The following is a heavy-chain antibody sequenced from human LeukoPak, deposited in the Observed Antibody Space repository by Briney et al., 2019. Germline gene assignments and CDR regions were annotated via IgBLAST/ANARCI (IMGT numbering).Heavy chain of an antibody. CDR1: GFTFSSYA. D-gene: IGHD2-21*02. J-gene: IGHJ4*02. CDR3: ARDLYRGGDCYYNVFGY. V-gene: IGHV3-30-3*01. Sequence: GGSLRLSCAASGFTFSSYAMHWVRQAPGKGLEWVAVISYDGSNKYYADSVKGRFTISRDNSKNTLYLQMNSLRAEDTAVYYCARDLYRGGDCYYNVFGYWGQGTLVTVSS. CDR2: ISYDGSNK.